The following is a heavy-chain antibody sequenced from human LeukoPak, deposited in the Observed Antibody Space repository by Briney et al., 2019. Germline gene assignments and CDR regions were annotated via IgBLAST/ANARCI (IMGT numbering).Heavy chain of an antibody. J-gene: IGHJ4*02. V-gene: IGHV3-30*02. CDR1: GFTFSSYG. D-gene: IGHD3-22*01. CDR2: IRYDGSNK. CDR3: AKELYYDGSGYGY. Sequence: RGSLRLSCAASGFTFSSYGMHWVRQAPGKGLEWVAFIRYDGSNKYYADSVKGRFTISRDNSKNTLYLQMNSLRAEDTAVYYCAKELYYDGSGYGYWGQGTLVTVSS.